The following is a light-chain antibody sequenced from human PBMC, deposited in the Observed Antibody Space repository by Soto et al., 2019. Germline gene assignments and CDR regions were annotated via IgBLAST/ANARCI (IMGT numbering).Light chain of an antibody. CDR3: SSYAGSAKVV. Sequence: QSALTQPPSASGSPGRSVTISCTGTSSDVGGYNYVSWYQQHPGKSPKLMIYEVSKRPSGVPDRFSGSKSGNTASLTVSGLQAEDEADYYCSSYAGSAKVVFGGGTKVTVL. CDR2: EVS. J-gene: IGLJ2*01. CDR1: SSDVGGYNY. V-gene: IGLV2-8*01.